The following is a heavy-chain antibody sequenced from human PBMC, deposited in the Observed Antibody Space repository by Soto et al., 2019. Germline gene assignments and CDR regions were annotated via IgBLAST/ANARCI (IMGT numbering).Heavy chain of an antibody. V-gene: IGHV3-23*01. J-gene: IGHJ4*02. CDR1: GFTVSNYG. CDR2: ISYSGDTT. CDR3: ASKLTFGGSSDY. D-gene: IGHD2-15*01. Sequence: EVQLLESGGGLVQPGGSLRLSCTVSGFTVSNYGMSWVRQAPGKGLEWVSTISYSGDTTYYPDSVKGRFTISRDNSKSRLYLQMNSLRAEETALYYCASKLTFGGSSDYWGQGTLVTVSS.